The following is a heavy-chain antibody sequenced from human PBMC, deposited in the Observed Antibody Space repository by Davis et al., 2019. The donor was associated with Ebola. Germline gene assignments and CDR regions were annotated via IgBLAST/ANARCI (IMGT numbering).Heavy chain of an antibody. CDR2: ISSSSSTI. J-gene: IGHJ6*02. D-gene: IGHD6-6*01. V-gene: IGHV3-48*02. Sequence: GGSLRLSCAASGFTFSSYSMNWVRQAPGKGLEWVSYISSSSSTIYYADSVKGRFTISRDNAKNSLYLQMNSLRDEDTAVYYCARSSIAARPGYYYGMDVWGQGTTVTVSS. CDR3: ARSSIAARPGYYYGMDV. CDR1: GFTFSSYS.